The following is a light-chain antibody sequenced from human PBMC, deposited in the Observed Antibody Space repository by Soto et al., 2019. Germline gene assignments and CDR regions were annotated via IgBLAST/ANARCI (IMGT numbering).Light chain of an antibody. CDR2: AAS. CDR1: QGISSY. Sequence: DIQLTQSPSFLSASVGDRVTITCRASQGISSYLAWYQQKPGKAPKLLIYAASPLQSGVPSRFSGSGSWTEFTLTISSLQPEDFATYYCQQLNSYPRLTFGGGTKVEIK. J-gene: IGKJ4*01. CDR3: QQLNSYPRLT. V-gene: IGKV1-9*01.